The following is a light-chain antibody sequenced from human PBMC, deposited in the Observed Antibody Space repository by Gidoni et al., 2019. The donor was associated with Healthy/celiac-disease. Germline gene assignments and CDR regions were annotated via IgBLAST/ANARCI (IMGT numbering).Light chain of an antibody. CDR3: QQRSNWGGVT. Sequence: IVLTQSPATLSWSPGERATLSCRASQSVSSYLAWYQQKPGQAPRLLSYDASNRATGIPARFSGSGSGTDFTLTISSLEPEDFAVYYCQQRSNWGGVTFGGGTKVEIK. CDR2: DAS. CDR1: QSVSSY. V-gene: IGKV3-11*01. J-gene: IGKJ4*01.